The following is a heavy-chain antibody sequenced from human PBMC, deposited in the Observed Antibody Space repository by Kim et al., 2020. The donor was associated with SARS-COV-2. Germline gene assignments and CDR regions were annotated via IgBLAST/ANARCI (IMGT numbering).Heavy chain of an antibody. CDR2: ISWNSGSI. D-gene: IGHD3-10*01. CDR1: GFTFDDYA. CDR3: AKDIGGSGPFDY. J-gene: IGHJ4*02. V-gene: IGHV3-9*01. Sequence: GGSLRLSCAASGFTFDDYAMHWVRQAPGKGLEWVSGISWNSGSIGYADSVKGRFTTSRDNAKNSLYLQMNSLRAEDTALYYCAKDIGGSGPFDYWGQVT.